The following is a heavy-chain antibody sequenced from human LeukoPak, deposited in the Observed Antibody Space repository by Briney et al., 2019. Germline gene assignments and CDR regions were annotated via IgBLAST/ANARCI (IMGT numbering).Heavy chain of an antibody. CDR3: ARRPCGGDCYSLDAFDI. V-gene: IGHV5-51*01. J-gene: IGHJ3*02. D-gene: IGHD2-21*01. CDR2: IYPGDSDT. CDR1: GYSFTSYW. Sequence: GESLKISCKSSGYSFTSYWIGWVRQMPGKGLEWMGIIYPGDSDTKYSPSFQGQVTISADKSISTAYLQWSSLKASDTAMYYCARRPCGGDCYSLDAFDIWGQGTMVTVSS.